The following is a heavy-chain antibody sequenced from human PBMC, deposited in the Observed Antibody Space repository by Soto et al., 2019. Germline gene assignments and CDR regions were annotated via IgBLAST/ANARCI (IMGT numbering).Heavy chain of an antibody. CDR3: ARSMETNYFYCMDV. J-gene: IGHJ6*02. D-gene: IGHD2-8*01. CDR2: IIPMFGKP. Sequence: QVQLVQSGAEVREPGSSVKVSCEASGGTFRSYAINWVRQAPGQGLEWMGGIIPMFGKPNYAEKFRGRVTSRADKSTRPAYVEVSSLNSEDTAVYYSARSMETNYFYCMDVWGLGTTVTVSS. CDR1: GGTFRSYA. V-gene: IGHV1-69*06.